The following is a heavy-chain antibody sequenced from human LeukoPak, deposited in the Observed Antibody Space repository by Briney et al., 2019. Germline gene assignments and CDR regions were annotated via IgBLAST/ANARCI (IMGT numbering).Heavy chain of an antibody. D-gene: IGHD7-27*01. J-gene: IGHJ4*02. CDR2: INSNSGDT. CDR1: GYTFTGYY. V-gene: IGHV1-2*02. CDR3: ARDPTRGDLSVY. Sequence: ASVKVSCKASGYTFTGYYMHWVRQVPGQGLEWMGWINSNSGDTNYAQKFQGRVTMTRDTSISTAYMELSRLRSDDTAVYYCARDPTRGDLSVYWGQGTLVTVSS.